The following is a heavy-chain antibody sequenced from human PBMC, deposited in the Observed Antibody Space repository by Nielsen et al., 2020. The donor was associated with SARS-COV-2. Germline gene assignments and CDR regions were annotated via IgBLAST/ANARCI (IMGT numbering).Heavy chain of an antibody. J-gene: IGHJ4*02. CDR2: INHSGST. V-gene: IGHV4-34*01. CDR1: GGSFSGYY. CDR3: ARVHYYDSSGYRY. D-gene: IGHD3-22*01. Sequence: SETLSLTCAVYGGSFSGYYWSWIRQPPGKGLEWIGEINHSGSTNYNPSLKSRVTISVDTSKNQFSLKLSSVTAADTAVYYCARVHYYDSSGYRYWGQGTLVTVSS.